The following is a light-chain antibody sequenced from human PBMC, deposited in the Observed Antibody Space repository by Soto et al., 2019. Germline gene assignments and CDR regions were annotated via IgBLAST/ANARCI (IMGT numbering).Light chain of an antibody. V-gene: IGKV3-11*01. CDR1: QSVSSS. J-gene: IGKJ3*01. CDR3: QQRSNWPPEVT. CDR2: DAS. Sequence: EIVLTQSPDTLSLSPGERATLSCRASQSVSSSLAWYQQKPGQAPRLLTYDASNRATGIPARFSGSGSGKDFTRTISSLEPEDFAVYYCQQRSNWPPEVTFGPGTKVDI.